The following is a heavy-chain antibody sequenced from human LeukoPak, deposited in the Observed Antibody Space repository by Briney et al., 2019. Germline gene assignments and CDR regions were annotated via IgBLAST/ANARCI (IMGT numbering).Heavy chain of an antibody. Sequence: ASVKVSCKASGYTFTGYYMHWVRQAPGQGLEWMGWINPNSGGTNYAQKFQGRVTMTRDTSISTAYMELSRLRSDDTAVYYCARGRGYSYGYWFDPWGQGTLVTVSS. CDR3: ARGRGYSYGYWFDP. CDR1: GYTFTGYY. D-gene: IGHD5-18*01. V-gene: IGHV1-2*02. J-gene: IGHJ5*02. CDR2: INPNSGGT.